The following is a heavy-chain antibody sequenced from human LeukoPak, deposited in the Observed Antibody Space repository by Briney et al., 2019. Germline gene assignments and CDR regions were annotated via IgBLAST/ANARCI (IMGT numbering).Heavy chain of an antibody. V-gene: IGHV3-11*01. CDR2: ISSSGSTI. CDR3: AKDTPRGDYGDYPTDY. Sequence: GGSLRLSCAASGFTFSDYCMSWIRQAPGKGLEWVSYISSSGSTIYYADSVKGRFTISRDNAKNSLYLQMNSLRAEDTAVYYCAKDTPRGDYGDYPTDYWGQGTLVTVSS. D-gene: IGHD4-17*01. CDR1: GFTFSDYC. J-gene: IGHJ4*02.